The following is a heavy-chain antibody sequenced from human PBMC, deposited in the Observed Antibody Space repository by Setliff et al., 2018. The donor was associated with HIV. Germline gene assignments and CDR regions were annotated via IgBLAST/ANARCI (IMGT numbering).Heavy chain of an antibody. CDR3: AKHDFGEGSCFDP. CDR2: VYHSGKT. Sequence: SKTLSLTCTVSGQFISDGYYWGWIRQPPGKGLEWIGSVYHSGKTYYNPSLKSRVTMSADTSKNQISLMLRFMTAADTAVYYCAKHDFGEGSCFDPWGQGSLVTVSS. D-gene: IGHD3-16*01. J-gene: IGHJ5*02. V-gene: IGHV4-38-2*02. CDR1: GQFISDGYY.